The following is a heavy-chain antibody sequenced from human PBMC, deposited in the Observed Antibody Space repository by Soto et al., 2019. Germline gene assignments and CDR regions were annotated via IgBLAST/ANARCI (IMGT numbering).Heavy chain of an antibody. Sequence: PGGSLRLSCAASGFTFSSYSMNWVRQAPGKGLEWVSSISSSSSYIYYADSVKGRFTISRDNAKNSLYLQMNSLRAEDTAVYYCARGGRGQLVGYYYGMDVWGQGTTVTVSS. J-gene: IGHJ6*02. D-gene: IGHD6-6*01. V-gene: IGHV3-21*01. CDR1: GFTFSSYS. CDR2: ISSSSSYI. CDR3: ARGGRGQLVGYYYGMDV.